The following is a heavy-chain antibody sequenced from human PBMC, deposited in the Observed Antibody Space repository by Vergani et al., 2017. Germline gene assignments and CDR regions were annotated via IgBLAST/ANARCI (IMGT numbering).Heavy chain of an antibody. CDR3: AKDLESTGELGFFDY. Sequence: QVQLVQSGGEVREPGASVKVSCKASGYTFNSFGISWVRQAPGQGPEWMGWISAYNGNTNYVQKFQDRVTMTTDTSTSTAYMGLRSLRFDDTAVYYCAKDLESTGELGFFDYWGPGTLVTVAS. CDR2: ISAYNGNT. CDR1: GYTFNSFG. D-gene: IGHD1-26*01. V-gene: IGHV1-18*01. J-gene: IGHJ4*02.